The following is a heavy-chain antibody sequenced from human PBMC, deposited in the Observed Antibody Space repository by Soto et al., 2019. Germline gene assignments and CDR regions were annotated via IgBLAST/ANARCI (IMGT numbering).Heavy chain of an antibody. CDR3: ARGDGYYDSSGYYLNWFDP. J-gene: IGHJ5*02. CDR2: INPNSGGT. D-gene: IGHD3-22*01. CDR1: GYTFTGYY. Sequence: QVQLVQSGAEVKKPGASVKVSCKASGYTFTGYYMHWVRQAPGQGLEWMGWINPNSGGTNYAQKFQGWVTMTRDTSISTAYMELSRLRSDDTAVYYCARGDGYYDSSGYYLNWFDPWGQGTLVTVSS. V-gene: IGHV1-2*04.